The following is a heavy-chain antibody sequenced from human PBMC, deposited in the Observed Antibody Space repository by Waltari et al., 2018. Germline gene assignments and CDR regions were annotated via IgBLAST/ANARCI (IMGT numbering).Heavy chain of an antibody. CDR3: ARDIIQLWPYYYYGMDV. V-gene: IGHV4-38-2*02. D-gene: IGHD5-18*01. CDR1: GYSISSGYY. J-gene: IGHJ6*02. CDR2: IYHSGST. Sequence: QVQLQESGPGLVKPSETLSLTCAVSGYSISSGYYWGWIRQPPGKGLEWIGSIYHSGSTYYNPSLKSRVTISVDTSKNQFSLKLSSVTAADTAVYYCARDIIQLWPYYYYGMDVWGQGTTVTVSS.